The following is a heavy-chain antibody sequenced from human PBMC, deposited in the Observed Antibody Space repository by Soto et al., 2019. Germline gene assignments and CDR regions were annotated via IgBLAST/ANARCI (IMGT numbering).Heavy chain of an antibody. Sequence: SHTLXLTCAISWYIFSINTAACDFIMQSPSRVLEWLGRTYFRSKWYNDYAVSVKSRIIINPDTSNNQFSLQLNSVTPEDTAVYFCEKGDKLGNKTGYEFDTWGQGIMVTVSS. J-gene: IGHJ4*02. CDR1: WYIFSINTAA. V-gene: IGHV6-1*01. D-gene: IGHD2-15*01. CDR2: TYFRSKWYN. CDR3: EKGDKLGNKTGYEFDT.